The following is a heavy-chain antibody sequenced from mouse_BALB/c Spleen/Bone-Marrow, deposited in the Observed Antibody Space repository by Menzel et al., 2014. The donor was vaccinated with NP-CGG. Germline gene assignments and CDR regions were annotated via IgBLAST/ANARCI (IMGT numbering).Heavy chain of an antibody. Sequence: ESGTVLARPGASVKMSCKASGYSFTSYWMHWVKQRPGQGLEWIGAIYPGNSDTRYNQKFKGKAKLTAVTSASTAYMELSSLTNEDSAVYYCTGYGNYVETSFAYWGQGTLVTVSA. CDR1: GYSFTSYW. J-gene: IGHJ3*01. V-gene: IGHV1-5*01. CDR3: TGYGNYVETSFAY. D-gene: IGHD2-1*01. CDR2: IYPGNSDT.